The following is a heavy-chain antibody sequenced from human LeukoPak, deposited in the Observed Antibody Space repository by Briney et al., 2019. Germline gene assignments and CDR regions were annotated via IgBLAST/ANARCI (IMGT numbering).Heavy chain of an antibody. V-gene: IGHV3-48*04. CDR1: GFTFSSYS. D-gene: IGHD1-26*01. J-gene: IGHJ3*01. CDR2: ISGSGNTI. CDR3: ARDEALGLVAASDAFDP. Sequence: GGSLRLSCAASGFTFSSYSMNWVRQAPGKGLEWIAYISGSGNTIYYADSVKGRFTISRDNARNSLYLHMDSLRAEDTAVYYCARDEALGLVAASDAFDPWGPETLVTASS.